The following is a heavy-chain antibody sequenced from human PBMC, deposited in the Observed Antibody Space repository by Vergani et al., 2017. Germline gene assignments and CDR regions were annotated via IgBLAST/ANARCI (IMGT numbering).Heavy chain of an antibody. CDR1: GGSISSGDYY. J-gene: IGHJ6*03. CDR2: IHNSGST. Sequence: QVQLQESGPGLVKPSQTLSLTCTVSGGSISSGDYYWNWIRQRPGKGLEWIGYIHNSGSTYYKPSLESRLTLSLDTSKNQFSLKLSSVTAADTAVYYCATDRQKNYFYFYMDVWGKGTTVTVSS. CDR3: ATDRQKNYFYFYMDV. V-gene: IGHV4-31*03.